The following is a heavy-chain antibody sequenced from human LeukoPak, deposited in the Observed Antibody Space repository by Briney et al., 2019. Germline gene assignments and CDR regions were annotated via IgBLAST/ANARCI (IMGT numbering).Heavy chain of an antibody. J-gene: IGHJ4*02. V-gene: IGHV3-7*01. CDR1: GFSFSNYW. CDR2: IKTDGSET. Sequence: GGSLRLSCAASGFSFSNYWMGWVRQAPGKGLACVANIKTDGSETYYVDSVKGRFTISRDNAKNSLFLQMNSLRDEDTAVYYCASSGSYRFDYWGQGTLVTVSS. D-gene: IGHD1-26*01. CDR3: ASSGSYRFDY.